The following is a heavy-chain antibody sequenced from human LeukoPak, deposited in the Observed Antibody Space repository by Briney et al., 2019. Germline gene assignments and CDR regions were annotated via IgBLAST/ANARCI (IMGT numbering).Heavy chain of an antibody. J-gene: IGHJ6*02. V-gene: IGHV5-51*01. D-gene: IGHD2-2*01. CDR3: AVSSTSYCSSTSCHDYYYYGMDV. Sequence: GESLKISCKGSGYSFTSYWIGWVRQMPGKGLEWMGIIYPGDSDTRYSPSFQGQVTISADKSISTAYLQWSSLKASDTAMYYCAVSSTSYCSSTSCHDYYYYGMDVWGQGTTVTVSS. CDR2: IYPGDSDT. CDR1: GYSFTSYW.